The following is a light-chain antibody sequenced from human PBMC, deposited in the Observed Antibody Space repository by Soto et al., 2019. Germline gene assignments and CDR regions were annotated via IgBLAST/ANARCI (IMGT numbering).Light chain of an antibody. Sequence: DIQLTQSPSVLSASVGDRVTITCRASQGINSYLAWYQQEPGKVPKLLIYAASTLHSGVPSRFSGSGSGTEFTLTISSLQPKDFATYYCQQLNSYPRPFGQGTKADSK. V-gene: IGKV1-9*01. J-gene: IGKJ1*01. CDR1: QGINSY. CDR3: QQLNSYPRP. CDR2: AAS.